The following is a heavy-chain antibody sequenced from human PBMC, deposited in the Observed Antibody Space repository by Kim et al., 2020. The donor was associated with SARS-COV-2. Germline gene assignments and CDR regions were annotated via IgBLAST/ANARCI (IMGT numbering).Heavy chain of an antibody. J-gene: IGHJ4*02. CDR2: ISYDGSNK. V-gene: IGHV3-30*18. D-gene: IGHD1-26*01. CDR1: GFTFSSYG. CDR3: AKPGSGVYRDREGYYFDY. Sequence: GSLRLSCAASGFTFSSYGMHWVRQAPGKGLEWVAVISYDGSNKYYADSVKGRFTISRDNSKNTLYLQMNSLRAEDTAVYYCAKPGSGVYRDREGYYFDYWGQGTLVTVSS.